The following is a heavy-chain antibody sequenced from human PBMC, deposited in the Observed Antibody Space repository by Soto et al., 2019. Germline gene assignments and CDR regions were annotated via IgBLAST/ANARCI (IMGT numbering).Heavy chain of an antibody. V-gene: IGHV4-59*12. J-gene: IGHJ6*02. Sequence: PSETLSLTCTVSGGSISSYYWSWIRQPPGKGLEWIGYIYYSGSTNYNPSLKSRVTISEDTSKNQFSLKLSSVTAADTAVYYCARAAPHYYYYGMDVWGQGITVTVSS. CDR3: ARAAPHYYYYGMDV. D-gene: IGHD6-6*01. CDR1: GGSISSYY. CDR2: IYYSGST.